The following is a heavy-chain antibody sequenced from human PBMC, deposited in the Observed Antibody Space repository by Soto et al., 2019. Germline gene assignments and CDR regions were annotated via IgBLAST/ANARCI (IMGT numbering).Heavy chain of an antibody. J-gene: IGHJ4*02. V-gene: IGHV3-30*18. Sequence: QVHLVESGGGVVQPGRSLRLSCAASGFTFSNNGMHWVRQAPGEGLEWMGVISYEGSEKYYAGSVKGRFTISRDNSKNTLYLQMDTLRAEDTAIYYCVKDKGAAAGFDYWGQGILVTVSS. CDR2: ISYEGSEK. CDR1: GFTFSNNG. D-gene: IGHD6-13*01. CDR3: VKDKGAAAGFDY.